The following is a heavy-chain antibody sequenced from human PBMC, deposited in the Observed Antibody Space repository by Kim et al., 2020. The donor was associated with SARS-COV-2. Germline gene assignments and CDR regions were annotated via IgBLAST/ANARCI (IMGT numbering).Heavy chain of an antibody. D-gene: IGHD6-19*01. J-gene: IGHJ6*03. CDR1: GGSFSGYY. Sequence: SETLSLTCAVYGGSFSGYYWSWIRQPPGKGLEWIGEINHSGSTNYNPSLKSRVTISVDTSKNQFSLKLSSVTAADTAVYYCARGTRQWMVRGPYYYYMDVGGKGTTVTV. V-gene: IGHV4-34*01. CDR2: INHSGST. CDR3: ARGTRQWMVRGPYYYYMDV.